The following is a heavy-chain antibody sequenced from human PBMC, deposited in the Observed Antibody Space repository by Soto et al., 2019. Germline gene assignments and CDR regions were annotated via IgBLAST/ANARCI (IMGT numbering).Heavy chain of an antibody. CDR3: ARAFEDYYDSSGYGYYFDY. CDR2: IIPIFGTA. Sequence: ASVKVSCKASGGTFSSYAISWVRQAPGQGLEWMGVIIPIFGTANYAQKFQGRVTITADGSTSTAYMELSSLRSEDTAVYYCARAFEDYYDSSGYGYYFDYWGQGTLVTVSS. D-gene: IGHD3-22*01. J-gene: IGHJ4*02. V-gene: IGHV1-69*13. CDR1: GGTFSSYA.